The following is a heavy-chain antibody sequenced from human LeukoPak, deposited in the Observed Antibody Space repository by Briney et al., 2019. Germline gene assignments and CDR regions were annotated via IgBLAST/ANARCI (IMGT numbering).Heavy chain of an antibody. CDR3: ARTSWVAAYLSGNYYYYYYMDV. CDR2: IYTSGST. D-gene: IGHD2-15*01. V-gene: IGHV4-4*07. Sequence: SETLSLTCTVSGGSISSYYWSWIRQPAGKGLEWIGRIYTSGSTSYNPSLKTRVTMSVDTSKNQFSLKLNSVTAADTAVYYCARTSWVAAYLSGNYYYYYYMDVWGKGTTVTVSS. J-gene: IGHJ6*03. CDR1: GGSISSYY.